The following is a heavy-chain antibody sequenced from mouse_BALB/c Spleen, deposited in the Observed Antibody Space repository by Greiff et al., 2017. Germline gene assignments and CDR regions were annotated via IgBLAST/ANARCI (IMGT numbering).Heavy chain of an antibody. V-gene: IGHV5-6-5*01. D-gene: IGHD2-14*01. CDR1: GFTFSSYA. CDR3: ASNYRYDAAMDY. J-gene: IGHJ4*01. Sequence: EVKLVESGGGLVKPGGSLKLSCAASGFTFSSYAMSWVRQTPEKRLEWVASISSGGSTYYPDSVKGRFTISRDNARNILYLQMSSLRSEDTAMYYCASNYRYDAAMDYWGQGTSVTVSS. CDR2: ISSGGST.